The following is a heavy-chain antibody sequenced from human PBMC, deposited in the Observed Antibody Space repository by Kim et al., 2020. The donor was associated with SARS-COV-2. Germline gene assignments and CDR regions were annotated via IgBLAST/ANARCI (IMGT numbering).Heavy chain of an antibody. CDR1: GGSISSGDYY. CDR3: ARGGEWFGELYTRYAFDI. J-gene: IGHJ3*02. CDR2: IYYSGST. D-gene: IGHD3-10*01. V-gene: IGHV4-30-4*01. Sequence: SETLSLTCTVSGGSISSGDYYWSWIRQPPGKGLEWIGYIYYSGSTYYNPSLKSRVTISVDTSKNQFSLKLSSVTAADTAVYYCARGGEWFGELYTRYAFDIWGQGTMVTVSS.